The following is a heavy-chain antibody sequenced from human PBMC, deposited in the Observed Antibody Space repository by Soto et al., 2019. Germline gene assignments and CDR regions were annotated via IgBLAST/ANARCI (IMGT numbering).Heavy chain of an antibody. V-gene: IGHV4-39*01. CDR1: GGSISSSSYY. J-gene: IGHJ4*02. Sequence: SGTLSLTCTVSGGSISSSSYYWGWIRQPPGKGLEWIGSIYYSGSTYYNPSLKSRVTISVDTSKNQFSLKLSSVTAADTAVYYCARLAVADLYYFDYWGQGTLVTVSS. D-gene: IGHD6-19*01. CDR2: IYYSGST. CDR3: ARLAVADLYYFDY.